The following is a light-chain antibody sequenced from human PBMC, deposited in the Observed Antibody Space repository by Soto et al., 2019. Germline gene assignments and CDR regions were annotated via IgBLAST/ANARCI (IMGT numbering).Light chain of an antibody. J-gene: IGLJ1*01. CDR1: SSDVGAYNF. V-gene: IGLV2-14*03. CDR3: SSYTVSRTYV. Sequence: QSALTQPASVSGSPGQSIPISCTGTSSDVGAYNFVSWHQQHPGKAPKLMIYNVYDRPSGISYRFSGSKSGNTASLTISGLQGEDEADYYCSSYTVSRTYVFGTGTKVTFL. CDR2: NVY.